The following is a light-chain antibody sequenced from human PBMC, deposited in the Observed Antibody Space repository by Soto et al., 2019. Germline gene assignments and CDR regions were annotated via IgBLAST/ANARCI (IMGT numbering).Light chain of an antibody. Sequence: QSAWTQPPSPPGPPGQSVPISSPGPSRDVGGYNYVSWYQQHPGKAPKVMIYDVNKRPSGVPDRFSGSKSGNTASLTVSGLQAEDEADYYCSSHAGSDNPFVFGTGTKLTVL. CDR2: DVN. V-gene: IGLV2-8*01. CDR3: SSHAGSDNPFV. J-gene: IGLJ1*01. CDR1: SRDVGGYNY.